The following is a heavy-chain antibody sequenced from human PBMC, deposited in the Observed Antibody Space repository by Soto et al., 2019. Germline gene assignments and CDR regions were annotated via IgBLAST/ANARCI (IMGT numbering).Heavy chain of an antibody. V-gene: IGHV1-69*01. J-gene: IGHJ4*02. CDR3: ARNLLSVATTITPYYFDY. D-gene: IGHD5-12*01. CDR2: IIPIFGTA. CDR1: GGTFSSYA. Sequence: QVQLVQSGAEVKKPGSSVKVSCKASGGTFSSYAISWVRQAPGQGLEWMGGIIPIFGTANYAQKFQGRVTISADESTSTAYMELSSLRSEDTALYYCARNLLSVATTITPYYFDYWGQGTLVTVSS.